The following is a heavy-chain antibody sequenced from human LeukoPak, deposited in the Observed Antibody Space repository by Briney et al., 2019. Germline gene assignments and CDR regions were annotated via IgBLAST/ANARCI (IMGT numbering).Heavy chain of an antibody. Sequence: SDPLSLPCSLSSGFMSSYYGSWLRQPPGKALEWIGYIYYSGRTNYNPPLKSRVTISVDTSKNQFSLKLSSVTAADTAVYYCARHLYSSSWYAPNYYYYGMDVWGQGTTVTVSS. CDR1: SGFMSSYY. CDR2: IYYSGRT. J-gene: IGHJ6*02. V-gene: IGHV4-59*08. CDR3: ARHLYSSSWYAPNYYYYGMDV. D-gene: IGHD6-13*01.